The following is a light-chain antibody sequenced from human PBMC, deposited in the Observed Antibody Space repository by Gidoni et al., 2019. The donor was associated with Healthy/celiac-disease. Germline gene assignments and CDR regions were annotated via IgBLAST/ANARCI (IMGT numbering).Light chain of an antibody. J-gene: IGLJ1*01. CDR2: EDN. CDR1: SGSIASNY. V-gene: IGLV6-57*04. CDR3: QSYDSSNLYV. Sequence: NFMLTQPHSVSESPGKTVTISCTRSSGSIASNYVQWYQQRPGSAPTPVIYEDNQRPSGVPDRFSGSIDSSSNSASLTISGLKTEDEADYYCQSYDSSNLYVFGTGTKVTVL.